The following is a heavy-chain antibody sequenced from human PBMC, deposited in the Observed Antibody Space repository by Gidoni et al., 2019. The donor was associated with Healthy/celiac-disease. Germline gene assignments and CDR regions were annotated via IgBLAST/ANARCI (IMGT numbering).Heavy chain of an antibody. J-gene: IGHJ4*02. D-gene: IGHD1-26*01. Sequence: EVPLLESGGGLVQPGGSLRPSCAPSVSPLSSYAMSWVRQAPGKGLEWVSAISGSGGSTYYADSVKGRFTISRDNSKNTLYLQMNSLRAEDTAVYYCAKIWGVGATDHFDYWGQGTLVTVSS. CDR2: ISGSGGST. CDR1: VSPLSSYA. V-gene: IGHV3-23*01. CDR3: AKIWGVGATDHFDY.